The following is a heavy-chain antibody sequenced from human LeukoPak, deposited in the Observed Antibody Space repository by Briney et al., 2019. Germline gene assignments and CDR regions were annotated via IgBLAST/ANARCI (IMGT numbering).Heavy chain of an antibody. CDR3: ARSVGATRNRSYFDY. Sequence: GGSLRLSCAASGFTFSSYSMNWVRRAPGKGLEWVSSISSSSSYIYYADSVKGRFTISRDNAKNSLYLQMNSLRAEDTAVYYCARSVGATRNRSYFDYWGQGTLVTVSS. V-gene: IGHV3-21*01. D-gene: IGHD1-26*01. J-gene: IGHJ4*02. CDR1: GFTFSSYS. CDR2: ISSSSSYI.